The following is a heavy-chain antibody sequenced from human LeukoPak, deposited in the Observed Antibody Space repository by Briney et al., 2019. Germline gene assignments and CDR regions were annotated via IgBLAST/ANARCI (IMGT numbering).Heavy chain of an antibody. CDR3: TRPIVATTSDFDY. CDR2: TRNKANTYAT. Sequence: GGSLRLSCAASGFTFSGSAMHWVRQTSGKGLEWVGRTRNKANTYATAYAASVKGRFTISRDDSKNTAYLQMNSLRTEDTAVYYCTRPIVATTSDFDYWGQGTLVTVSS. J-gene: IGHJ4*02. V-gene: IGHV3-73*01. CDR1: GFTFSGSA. D-gene: IGHD5-12*01.